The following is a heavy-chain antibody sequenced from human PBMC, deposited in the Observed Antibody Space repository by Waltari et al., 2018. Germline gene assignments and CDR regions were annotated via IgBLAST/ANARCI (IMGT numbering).Heavy chain of an antibody. D-gene: IGHD6-13*01. CDR3: ARDRVAAYGYYYYGVDV. J-gene: IGHJ6*02. Sequence: EVQLVESGGGLIQPGGSLTLSCVVSGFTVSTNYMSWVRQAPGKGLEWLSFIYKDGRKYNADSVKGRFTISRDNSKNTLYLQMNRLRVEDTAVYYCARDRVAAYGYYYYGVDVWGQGTTVTISS. CDR1: GFTVSTNY. CDR2: IYKDGRK. V-gene: IGHV3-53*01.